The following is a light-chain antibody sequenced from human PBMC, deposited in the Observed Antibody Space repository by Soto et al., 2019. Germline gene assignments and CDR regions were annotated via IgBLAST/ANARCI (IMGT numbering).Light chain of an antibody. V-gene: IGKV3-15*01. CDR1: QSVSSN. Sequence: EIVMTQSPATLSVSPGERATLSCRASQSVSSNLAWYQQKPGQAPRLLIYGASSRATGIPVRFSGSGSGTEFTLTISSLQSEDSAVYYCHQRSSWPLTFGGGTKVDIK. CDR2: GAS. CDR3: HQRSSWPLT. J-gene: IGKJ4*01.